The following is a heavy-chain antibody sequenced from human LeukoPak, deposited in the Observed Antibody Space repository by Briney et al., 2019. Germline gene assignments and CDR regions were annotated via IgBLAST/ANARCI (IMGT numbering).Heavy chain of an antibody. CDR2: ICASGST. J-gene: IGHJ4*02. CDR1: SGSISSYC. Sequence: SETLSLTGTVSSGSISSYCWSWIPQPAGKGLKWIGRICASGSTNYNPSLRSRVTISVDKSKKQISLNLSSVTAADTALYYCARGAFQAAGAFDYWGQGTLVTVSS. CDR3: ARGAFQAAGAFDY. D-gene: IGHD6-13*01. V-gene: IGHV4-4*07.